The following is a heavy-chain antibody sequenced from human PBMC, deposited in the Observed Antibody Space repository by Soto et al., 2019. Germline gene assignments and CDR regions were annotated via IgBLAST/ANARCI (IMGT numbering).Heavy chain of an antibody. J-gene: IGHJ4*02. CDR3: ARRKERSGPHYFDY. V-gene: IGHV1-8*01. Sequence: ASVKVSCKASGYTFTTYDISWVRQATGQGLEWMGWMNPYSGNTGYAQKYQGRVTVTRNTSISTVYMELSGLRPDDTAVYYCARRKERSGPHYFDYWGQGSQVTVSS. CDR1: GYTFTTYD. D-gene: IGHD6-25*01. CDR2: MNPYSGNT.